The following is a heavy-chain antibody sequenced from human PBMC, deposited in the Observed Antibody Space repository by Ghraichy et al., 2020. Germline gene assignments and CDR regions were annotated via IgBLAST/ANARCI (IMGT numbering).Heavy chain of an antibody. CDR2: IRGSGVNT. D-gene: IGHD6-19*01. Sequence: GESLNISCAASGFTFSNYAMSWLRQPPGKGLEWVSAIRGSGVNTYYADSVKGRFTVSRDNSKNSLYLQMNSLRVEDTAVYYCAKEMDTRGWYSADYWGQGTLVTVSS. J-gene: IGHJ4*02. CDR3: AKEMDTRGWYSADY. CDR1: GFTFSNYA. V-gene: IGHV3-23*01.